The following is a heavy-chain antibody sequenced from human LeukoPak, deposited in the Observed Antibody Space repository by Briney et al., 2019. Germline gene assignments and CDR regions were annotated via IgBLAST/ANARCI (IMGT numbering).Heavy chain of an antibody. V-gene: IGHV3-7*01. CDR1: GFTFSSYG. CDR2: VKGDGREK. D-gene: IGHD3-3*01. Sequence: GGSLRLSCAASGFTFSSYGMNWVRQAPGKGLEWLATVKGDGREKYCVDSVKGRFTISRDNAENSLYLQMSSLRDDDTAVYYCVRDLGGHWGQGTLVTVSS. J-gene: IGHJ4*02. CDR3: VRDLGGH.